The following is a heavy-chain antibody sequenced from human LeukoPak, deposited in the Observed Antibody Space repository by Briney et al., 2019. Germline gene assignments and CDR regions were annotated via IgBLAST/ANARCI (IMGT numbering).Heavy chain of an antibody. CDR3: ATQWELHPAS. Sequence: GGSLRLSCAASGFTFSNYAMHWVRQAPGKGLEWVADTSFDGSNKYYADSVKGRFTVSRDNSENTLYLQMNSLRAEDTAVYYCATQWELHPASWGQGTLVTVSS. CDR1: GFTFSNYA. D-gene: IGHD1-26*01. V-gene: IGHV3-30*03. CDR2: TSFDGSNK. J-gene: IGHJ5*02.